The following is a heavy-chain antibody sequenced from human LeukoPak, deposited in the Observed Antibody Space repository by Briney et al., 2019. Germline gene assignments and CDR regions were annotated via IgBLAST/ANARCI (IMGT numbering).Heavy chain of an antibody. V-gene: IGHV3-11*06. J-gene: IGHJ4*02. CDR3: AKGGGSGRLDY. Sequence: GGPLRLSCAVSGFTFTDYYMSWIRQAPGKGLEWVSYISSSSSFTNYADSVKGRFTISRDNAKNSLYLQMNSLRAEDTAVYYCAKGGGSGRLDYWGQGTLVTVSS. D-gene: IGHD3-10*01. CDR2: ISSSSSFT. CDR1: GFTFTDYY.